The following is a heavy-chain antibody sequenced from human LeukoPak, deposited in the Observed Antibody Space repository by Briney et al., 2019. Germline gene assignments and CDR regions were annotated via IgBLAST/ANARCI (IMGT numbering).Heavy chain of an antibody. Sequence: ASVKVYCEASGYTPTGYYMHWMRQAPGQGREWMGWIIPDSGGTYYAQRFQGRVTMTRDTSISTAYMELSRLRPDDTAVYYCARGYSSGSSYYFDYWGQGTLVTVSS. D-gene: IGHD6-19*01. J-gene: IGHJ4*02. V-gene: IGHV1-2*02. CDR2: IIPDSGGT. CDR1: GYTPTGYY. CDR3: ARGYSSGSSYYFDY.